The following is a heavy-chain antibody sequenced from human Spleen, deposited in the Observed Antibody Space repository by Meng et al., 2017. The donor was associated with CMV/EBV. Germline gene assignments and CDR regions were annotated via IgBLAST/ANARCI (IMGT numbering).Heavy chain of an antibody. D-gene: IGHD2-15*01. CDR2: IYPGDSDT. J-gene: IGHJ4*02. Sequence: GESLKISCKASGYSFSNYWIGWVRQMPGKGLEWMAIIYPGDSDTKYSPSFQGQVTISADKSISTAYLQWSSLKASDTAMYYCVRPPTLVELTDVDYWGQGTLVTVSS. CDR3: VRPPTLVELTDVDY. CDR1: GYSFSNYW. V-gene: IGHV5-51*01.